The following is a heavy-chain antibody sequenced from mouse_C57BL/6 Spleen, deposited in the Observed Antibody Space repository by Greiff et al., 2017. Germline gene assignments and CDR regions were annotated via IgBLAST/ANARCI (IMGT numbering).Heavy chain of an antibody. V-gene: IGHV1-15*01. CDR3: TRTLIYDGPFDY. J-gene: IGHJ2*01. CDR2: IDPETGGT. CDR1: GYTFTDYE. Sequence: VQLQQSGAELVRPGASVTLSCKASGYTFTDYEMHWVKQTPVHGLEWIGAIDPETGGTAYNQKFKGKDILTADKSSSTAYMELRSLTSEDSAVYYCTRTLIYDGPFDYWGQGTTLTVSS. D-gene: IGHD2-3*01.